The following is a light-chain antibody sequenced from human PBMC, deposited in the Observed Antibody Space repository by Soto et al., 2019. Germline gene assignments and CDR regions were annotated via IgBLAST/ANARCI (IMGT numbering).Light chain of an antibody. CDR2: EVS. CDR3: CSYAGSSTFGPYVV. J-gene: IGLJ2*01. Sequence: QSALTQPASVSGSPGQSITISCTGTSSDVGSYNLVSWYQQHPGKAPKLMIYEVSKRPSGVSNRFSGSKSGNTASLTISGLQAEDEADYYCCSYAGSSTFGPYVVFGGGTKVTVL. V-gene: IGLV2-23*02. CDR1: SSDVGSYNL.